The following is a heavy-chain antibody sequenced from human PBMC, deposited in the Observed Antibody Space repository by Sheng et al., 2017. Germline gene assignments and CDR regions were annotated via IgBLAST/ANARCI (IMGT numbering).Heavy chain of an antibody. V-gene: IGHV4-39*07. CDR2: IYYSGST. CDR1: GGSISSSSYY. Sequence: QLQLQESGPGLVKPSETLSLTCTVSGGSISSSSYYWGWIRQPPGKGLEWIGSIYYSGSTYYNPSLKSRVTISVDTSKNQFSLKLSSVTAADTAVYYCARDPDYYDSSGYVGYWGQGTLVTVSS. J-gene: IGHJ4*02. D-gene: IGHD3-22*01. CDR3: ARDPDYYDSSGYVGY.